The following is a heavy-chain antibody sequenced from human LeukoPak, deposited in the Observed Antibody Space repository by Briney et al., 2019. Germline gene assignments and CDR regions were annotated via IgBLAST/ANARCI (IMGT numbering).Heavy chain of an antibody. CDR3: ARAEKAVTGTLDS. CDR2: IYYSGST. Sequence: SETLSLTCTVSGGSISSGGYYWSWIRQHPGKGLEWIGYIYYSGSTYYNPSLKSRVTISVDTSKNQFSLRLTSVTAADTAVYYCARAEKAVTGTLDSWGQGTLITVSS. CDR1: GGSISSGGYY. J-gene: IGHJ4*02. D-gene: IGHD6-19*01. V-gene: IGHV4-31*03.